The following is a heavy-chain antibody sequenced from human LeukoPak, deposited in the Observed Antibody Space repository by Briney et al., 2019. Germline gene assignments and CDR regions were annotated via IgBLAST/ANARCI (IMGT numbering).Heavy chain of an antibody. D-gene: IGHD1-26*01. V-gene: IGHV3-15*01. CDR3: TTDVFVRWELLLDY. CDR2: IKSKTDGGTT. J-gene: IGHJ4*02. Sequence: PGRSLRLSCAASGFTFSNAWMSWVRQAPGKGLEWVGRIKSKTDGGTTDYAAPVKGRFTISRDDSKNTLYLQMNSLKTEDTAVYYCTTDVFVRWELLLDYWGQGTLVTVSS. CDR1: GFTFSNAW.